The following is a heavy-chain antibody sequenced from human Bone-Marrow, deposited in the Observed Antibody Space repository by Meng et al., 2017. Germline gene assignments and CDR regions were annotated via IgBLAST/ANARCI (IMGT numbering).Heavy chain of an antibody. CDR3: ARSVAAAGVYGMDV. Sequence: ASVKVSCKPSGYNFPDYYIHWVRRAPGQGLEWMGRINPKSGDTHYAQKFQARVTMTGDTSISTAYMELSGLRSDDTAMYYCARSVAAAGVYGMDVWGQGTTVTVSS. J-gene: IGHJ6*02. CDR2: INPKSGDT. D-gene: IGHD6-13*01. CDR1: GYNFPDYY. V-gene: IGHV1-2*06.